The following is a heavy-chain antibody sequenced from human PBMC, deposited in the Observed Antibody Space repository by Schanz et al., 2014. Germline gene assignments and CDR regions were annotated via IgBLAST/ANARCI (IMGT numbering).Heavy chain of an antibody. V-gene: IGHV1-18*01. Sequence: QVQLVQSGAEVKRPGASVRVSCKASGYSFTDYAIHWVRQAPGQGLEWMGWISGYNGDTNYAPKFQDRVSMTTDTATGITSLELRILKSDDTAVYYCARDRVSFVRGPLGVDWGQGTQVIGSS. CDR3: ARDRVSFVRGPLGVD. J-gene: IGHJ4*02. CDR2: ISGYNGDT. D-gene: IGHD3-10*01. CDR1: GYSFTDYA.